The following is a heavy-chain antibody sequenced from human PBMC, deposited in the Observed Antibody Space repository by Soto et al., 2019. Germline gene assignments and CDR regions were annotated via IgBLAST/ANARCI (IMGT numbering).Heavy chain of an antibody. J-gene: IGHJ5*02. D-gene: IGHD2-2*01. Sequence: QVQLQESGPGLVKPSQTLSLTCTVSGGSISSGGYYWSWIRQHPGKGLEWIGYIYYSGSTYYNPSLKSRVTLAVDPSKNPFSLKLSSVTAADTAVYYCARESRGYCSSTSCYGDWFDPWGQGTLVTVSS. CDR1: GGSISSGGYY. CDR2: IYYSGST. V-gene: IGHV4-31*03. CDR3: ARESRGYCSSTSCYGDWFDP.